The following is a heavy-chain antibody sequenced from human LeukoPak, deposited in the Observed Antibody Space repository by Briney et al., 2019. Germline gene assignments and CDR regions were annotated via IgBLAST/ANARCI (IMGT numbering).Heavy chain of an antibody. J-gene: IGHJ4*02. CDR2: IYYSGST. Sequence: SETLSLTCTVSGGSISSYYCSWIRQPPGKGLEWIGYIYYSGSTNYNPSLKSRVTISVDTSKNQFSLKLSSVTAADTAVYYCARGPYYYDSSGSFDYWGQGTLVTVSS. V-gene: IGHV4-59*01. CDR1: GGSISSYY. D-gene: IGHD3-22*01. CDR3: ARGPYYYDSSGSFDY.